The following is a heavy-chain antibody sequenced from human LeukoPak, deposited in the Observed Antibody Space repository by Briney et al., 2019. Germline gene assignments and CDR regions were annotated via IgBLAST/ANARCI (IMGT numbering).Heavy chain of an antibody. CDR1: GGSISSSNW. CDR2: IYRSGST. V-gene: IGHV4-4*02. CDR3: ARASRGYSYGYDAYYYYMDV. D-gene: IGHD5-18*01. J-gene: IGHJ6*03. Sequence: SETLSLTCAVSGGSISSSNWWSWVRQPPGKGLEWIGEIYRSGSTNYNPSLKSRVTISVDKSKNQFYLKLSSVTAADTAVYYCARASRGYSYGYDAYYYYMDVWGKGTTVTVSS.